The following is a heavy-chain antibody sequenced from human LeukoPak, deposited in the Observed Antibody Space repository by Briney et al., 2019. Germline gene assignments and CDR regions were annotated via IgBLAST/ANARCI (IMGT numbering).Heavy chain of an antibody. Sequence: PGGSLRLTCEGSGFTFSNYWMHWVRQAPGKGLVWVSRINTDGTITSYADSVKGRFTISRDNAKNTLYLQVNTLRAEDTAVYYCARDTLTADGAVDIWGQGTMVTVSS. CDR3: ARDTLTADGAVDI. CDR1: GFTFSNYW. J-gene: IGHJ3*02. D-gene: IGHD2-21*02. V-gene: IGHV3-74*01. CDR2: INTDGTIT.